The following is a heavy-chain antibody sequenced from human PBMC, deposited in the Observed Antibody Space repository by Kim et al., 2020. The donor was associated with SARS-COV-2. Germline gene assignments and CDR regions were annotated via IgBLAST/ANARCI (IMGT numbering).Heavy chain of an antibody. D-gene: IGHD3-10*01. J-gene: IGHJ6*02. CDR2: INHSGST. Sequence: SETLSLTCAVYGGSFSGYYWSWIRQPPGKGLEWIGEINHSGSTNYNPSLKSRVTISVDTSKNQFSLKLSSVTAADTAVYYCARGPPITMVREENYYYGMDVWGQGTTVTVSS. CDR1: GGSFSGYY. V-gene: IGHV4-34*01. CDR3: ARGPPITMVREENYYYGMDV.